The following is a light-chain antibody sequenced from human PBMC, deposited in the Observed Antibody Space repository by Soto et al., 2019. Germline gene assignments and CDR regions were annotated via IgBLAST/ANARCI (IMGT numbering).Light chain of an antibody. CDR2: GAS. V-gene: IGKV3-20*01. CDR1: QSVSSSY. Sequence: EIVLTQSPGTLSLSPGERATLSCRASQSVSSSYLAWYQQKGGQAPRLLIYGASSRATGIPDRFSGSGSGTDFTLTISRLEPEDFAVYYCQQYGSSPYTFGQGTKLEIK. J-gene: IGKJ2*01. CDR3: QQYGSSPYT.